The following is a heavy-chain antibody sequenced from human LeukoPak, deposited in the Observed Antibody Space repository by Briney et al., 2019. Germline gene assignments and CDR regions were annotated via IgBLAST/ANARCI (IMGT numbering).Heavy chain of an antibody. CDR1: EFTFSSYW. Sequence: PGGSLGLSCAASEFTFSSYWMSWVRQAPGKGLEWVANIKQDGSEKYYVDSVKGRFTISRDNAKNSLYLQMNSLRAEDTAVYYCAREVATGTGAYNYWGQGTLVTVSS. J-gene: IGHJ4*02. CDR2: IKQDGSEK. V-gene: IGHV3-7*01. CDR3: AREVATGTGAYNY. D-gene: IGHD6-13*01.